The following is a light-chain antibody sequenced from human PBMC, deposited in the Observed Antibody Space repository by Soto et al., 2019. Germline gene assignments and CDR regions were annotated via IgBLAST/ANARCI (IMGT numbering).Light chain of an antibody. V-gene: IGKV3D-20*01. CDR1: QSVSNNF. Sequence: EIVLTQSPATLSLSPGERATLSCGASQSVSNNFLAWYQQKPGLAPRLLIYNISTRATGIPDRFSGSGSGTDFTLTISKLEPEDFAVYCCQQYGSLPLTFGGGTKVEIK. CDR3: QQYGSLPLT. J-gene: IGKJ4*01. CDR2: NIS.